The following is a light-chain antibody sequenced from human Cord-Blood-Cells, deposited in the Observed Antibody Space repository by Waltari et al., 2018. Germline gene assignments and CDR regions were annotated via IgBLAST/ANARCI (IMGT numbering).Light chain of an antibody. CDR2: DVS. CDR1: SSDFGGYNY. V-gene: IGLV2-11*02. J-gene: IGLJ3*02. CDR3: CSYAGSYTLV. Sequence: QSALTQPRSVSGSPGQSVTISCTGTSSDFGGYNYVSWYQQHPGKAPKLMLYDVSKRPSGVPDRFSGSKSGNTASLTISGLQAEDEADYYCCSYAGSYTLVFGGGTKLTVL.